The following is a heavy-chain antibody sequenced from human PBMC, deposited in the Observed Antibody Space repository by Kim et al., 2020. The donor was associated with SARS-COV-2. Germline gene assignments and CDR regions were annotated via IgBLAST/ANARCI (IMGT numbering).Heavy chain of an antibody. D-gene: IGHD3-3*01. J-gene: IGHJ6*02. CDR2: IIPILGIA. CDR1: GGTFSSYA. Sequence: SVKVSCKASGGTFSSYAISWVRQAPGQGLEWMGRIIPILGIANYAQKFQGRVTITADKSTSTAYMELSSLRSEDTAVYYCARPLRFLEFVYYGMDVWGQGTTVRVSS. V-gene: IGHV1-69*04. CDR3: ARPLRFLEFVYYGMDV.